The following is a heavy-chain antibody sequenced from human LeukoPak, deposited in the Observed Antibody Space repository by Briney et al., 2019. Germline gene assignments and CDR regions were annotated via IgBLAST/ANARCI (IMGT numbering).Heavy chain of an antibody. CDR3: ASQKGYSYGRADY. V-gene: IGHV4-39*07. CDR2: IYYGENT. D-gene: IGHD5-18*01. J-gene: IGHJ4*02. Sequence: SETLSLTCTVSGGSISSGPYYWGWIRQPPGKGLEWIGNIYYGENTYYNPSLKSRVTISVDTSKNQFSLKLSSVTAADTAVYYCASQKGYSYGRADYWGQGTLVTVSS. CDR1: GGSISSGPYY.